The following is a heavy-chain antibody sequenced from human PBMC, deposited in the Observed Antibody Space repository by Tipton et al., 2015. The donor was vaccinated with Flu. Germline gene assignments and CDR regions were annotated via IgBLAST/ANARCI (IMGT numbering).Heavy chain of an antibody. V-gene: IGHV4-38-2*01. CDR1: GYSISSGYY. CDR3: ARSVSGWYEGFTGYFDL. CDR2: IYHSGST. Sequence: TLSLTCAVSGYSISSGYYWGWIRQPPGKGLEWIGSIYHSGSTYYNPSLKSRVTISVDTSKNQFSLKLSSVTAADTAVYYCARSVSGWYEGFTGYFDLWGRGTLVTVSS. J-gene: IGHJ2*01. D-gene: IGHD6-19*01.